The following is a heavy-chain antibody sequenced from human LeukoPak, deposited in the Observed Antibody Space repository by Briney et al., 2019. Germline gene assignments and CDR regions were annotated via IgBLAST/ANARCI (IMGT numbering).Heavy chain of an antibody. CDR2: ITGSGGTT. V-gene: IGHV3-23*01. J-gene: IGHJ3*02. Sequence: PGRSLRLSCAASGFTFPSYAMSWVRQAPGKGLGWVSTITGSGGTTYYADSVKGRFTISRDNSKNTLYLQMNSLRAEDTAVYYCAKGRSYFIAFDIWGQGTMVTVSS. CDR3: AKGRSYFIAFDI. CDR1: GFTFPSYA. D-gene: IGHD1-26*01.